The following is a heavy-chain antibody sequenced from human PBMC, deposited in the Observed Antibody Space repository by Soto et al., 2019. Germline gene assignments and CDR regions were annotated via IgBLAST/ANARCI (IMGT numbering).Heavy chain of an antibody. CDR3: ARDKDRSYLDYYGMDV. Sequence: QVQLVQSGAEVKKPGSSVKVSCKASGGTFSSYAISWVRQAPGQGLEWMGGIIPIFGTANYAQKFQGRVTMTADKSTSTAYMELSSLRSEDTAVYYCARDKDRSYLDYYGMDVWGQGTTVTVSS. J-gene: IGHJ6*02. CDR2: IIPIFGTA. V-gene: IGHV1-69*06. D-gene: IGHD1-26*01. CDR1: GGTFSSYA.